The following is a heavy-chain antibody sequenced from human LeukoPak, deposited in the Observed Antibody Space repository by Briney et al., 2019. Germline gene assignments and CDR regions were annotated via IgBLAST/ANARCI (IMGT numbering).Heavy chain of an antibody. CDR2: ISYDGSNK. V-gene: IGHV3-30-3*01. Sequence: GGSLRLSCAASGFTFSSYAMHWVRQAPGKGLEWVAVISYDGSNKYYADSVKGRFTISRDNSKNTLYLQMNSLRAEDTAVYYCAKDLAVAGTEPGDYWGQGTLVTVSS. D-gene: IGHD6-19*01. CDR1: GFTFSSYA. CDR3: AKDLAVAGTEPGDY. J-gene: IGHJ4*02.